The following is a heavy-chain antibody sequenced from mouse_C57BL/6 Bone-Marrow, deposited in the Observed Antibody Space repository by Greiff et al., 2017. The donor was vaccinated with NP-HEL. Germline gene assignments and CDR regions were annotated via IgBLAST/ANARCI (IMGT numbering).Heavy chain of an antibody. V-gene: IGHV1-5*01. CDR2: IYPGNSDT. CDR1: GYTFTSYW. J-gene: IGHJ3*01. Sequence: VQLQQSGTVLARPGASVKMSCKTSGYTFTSYWMHWVKQRPGQGLEWIGAIYPGNSDTSYNQKFKGKAKLTAVTSASTAYMELSSLTNEDSAVYYCTIHYGSSFSWFAYWGQGTLVTVSA. D-gene: IGHD1-1*01. CDR3: TIHYGSSFSWFAY.